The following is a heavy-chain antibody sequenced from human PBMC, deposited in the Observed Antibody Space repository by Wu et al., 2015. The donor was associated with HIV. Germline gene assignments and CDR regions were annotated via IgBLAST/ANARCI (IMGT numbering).Heavy chain of an antibody. Sequence: QVQLVQSGAEVKKPGASVKVSCKASGFTSYYMHWVRQAPGQGLEWMGIINPSGGSTSYAQKFQGRVTMTRDTSTSTVYMELSSLRSEDTAVYYCASSAYCGRDCYVYFDSWGQGTLVTVSS. D-gene: IGHD2-21*01. CDR2: INPSGGST. V-gene: IGHV1-46*01. J-gene: IGHJ4*02. CDR3: ASSAYCGRDCYVYFDS. CDR1: GFTSYY.